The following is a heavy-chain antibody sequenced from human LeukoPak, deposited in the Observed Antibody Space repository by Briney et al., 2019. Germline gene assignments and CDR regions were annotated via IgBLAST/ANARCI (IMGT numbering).Heavy chain of an antibody. Sequence: GGSLRLSCAASGFIVSSNYMNWVRQAPGKGLEWVSVIYTDGSTYYADSVKGRFTISRDNSKNTLYLQMNSLRAEDTAVYYCAKDLYDFWSGYPGEWLDPWGQGTLVTVSS. CDR3: AKDLYDFWSGYPGEWLDP. CDR1: GFIVSSNY. V-gene: IGHV3-53*01. CDR2: IYTDGST. D-gene: IGHD3-3*01. J-gene: IGHJ5*02.